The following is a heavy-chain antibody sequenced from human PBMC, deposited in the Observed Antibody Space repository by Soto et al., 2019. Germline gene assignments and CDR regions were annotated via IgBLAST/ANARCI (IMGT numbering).Heavy chain of an antibody. V-gene: IGHV3-23*01. D-gene: IGHD4-17*01. CDR2: LSGSGSGI. CDR3: ARQYGGYDY. J-gene: IGHJ4*02. Sequence: GGSLRLSCAASGFTFSSYAMTWVRQAPGKGLEWVSGLSGSGSGIYYAAAVKGRFTISRDNSKNTLYLQMNSLRADDTAVYYCARQYGGYDYWGQGTLVTVSS. CDR1: GFTFSSYA.